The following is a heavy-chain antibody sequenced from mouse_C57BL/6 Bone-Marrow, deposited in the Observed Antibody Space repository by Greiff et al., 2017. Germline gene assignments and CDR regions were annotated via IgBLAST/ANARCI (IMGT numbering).Heavy chain of an antibody. J-gene: IGHJ2*01. CDR2: IDPANGYT. CDR1: GFNITDDY. D-gene: IGHD2-1*01. V-gene: IGHV14-4*01. CDR3: TTGLLALD. Sequence: EVQLQQPGAELVRPGASVKLSCTASGFNITDDYMHWVKQRPEQGLEWIGWIDPANGYTEYASQFQGKATITVDTSSNTAHLQLSSLTSEDTAVYYCTTGLLALDWGQGTTLTVSS.